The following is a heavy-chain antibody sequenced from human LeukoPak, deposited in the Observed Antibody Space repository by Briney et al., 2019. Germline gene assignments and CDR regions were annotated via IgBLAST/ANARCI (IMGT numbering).Heavy chain of an antibody. CDR1: GYTFTNYG. D-gene: IGHD1-1*01. V-gene: IGHV1-18*04. Sequence: GASVKVSCKTSGYTFTNYGDRWVRRAPAQGPEGVGWISANNGNTYYAQKVQGRVTLTTDTSTSTAYMELRSLRSDDTAVYYCARAGSTPRPFPVYWGQGTLVTVSS. CDR2: ISANNGNT. CDR3: ARAGSTPRPFPVY. J-gene: IGHJ4*02.